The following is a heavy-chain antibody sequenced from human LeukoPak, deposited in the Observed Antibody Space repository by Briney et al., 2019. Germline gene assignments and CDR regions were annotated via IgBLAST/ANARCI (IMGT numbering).Heavy chain of an antibody. CDR3: ARAAYDNSGYLTL. Sequence: GGSLRLSCAASGFTFSNHWMTWVRQAPGKGLEWVAVIWYDGTNKYYADSVKGRFTISRDSPKNTLYLQMNSLRAEDTAVYYCARAAYDNSGYLTLWGQGTLVTVSS. CDR2: IWYDGTNK. J-gene: IGHJ4*02. CDR1: GFTFSNHW. V-gene: IGHV3-33*08. D-gene: IGHD3-22*01.